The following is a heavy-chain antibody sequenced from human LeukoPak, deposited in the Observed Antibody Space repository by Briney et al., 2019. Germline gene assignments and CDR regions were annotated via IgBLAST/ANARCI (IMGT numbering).Heavy chain of an antibody. D-gene: IGHD2-21*02. Sequence: PGGSLRLSCAASGFTFSSYAMSWVRQAPGKGLEWVSAISGSGGSTYYADSVKGRFTISRDNSKNTLYLQMNSLRAEDTAVYYCAKDSYCGGDCYSSGIDYWGQGTLVTVSS. CDR2: ISGSGGST. J-gene: IGHJ4*02. CDR1: GFTFSSYA. V-gene: IGHV3-23*01. CDR3: AKDSYCGGDCYSSGIDY.